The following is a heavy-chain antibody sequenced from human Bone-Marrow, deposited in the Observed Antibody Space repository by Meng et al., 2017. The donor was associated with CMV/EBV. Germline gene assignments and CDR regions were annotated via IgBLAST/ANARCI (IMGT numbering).Heavy chain of an antibody. CDR3: ARRHVIASYYDFWSGYYKTANWFDP. CDR1: GGSVSSGSYY. Sequence: GSLRLSCTVSGGSVSSGSYYWSWIRQPPGKGLEWIGYIYYSGSTNYNPSLKSRVTISVDTSKNQFSLKLSSVTAADTAVYYCARRHVIASYYDFWSGYYKTANWFDPWGQATLVTVSS. V-gene: IGHV4-61*01. D-gene: IGHD3-3*01. J-gene: IGHJ5*02. CDR2: IYYSGST.